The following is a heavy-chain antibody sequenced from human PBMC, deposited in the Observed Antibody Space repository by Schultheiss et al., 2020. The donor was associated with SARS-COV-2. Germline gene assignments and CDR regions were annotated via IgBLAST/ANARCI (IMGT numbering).Heavy chain of an antibody. CDR3: ARDEPNIVVVTATQSSFDY. J-gene: IGHJ4*02. Sequence: GGSLRLSCAASGFTFATYNMHWVRQAPGKGLEFVASIRSSGRDIYYADSMQGRFTVSRDNAKNSLYLQMNSLRDEDTAVYYCARDEPNIVVVTATQSSFDYWGQGTLVTVSS. CDR1: GFTFATYN. V-gene: IGHV3-21*01. CDR2: IRSSGRDI. D-gene: IGHD2-21*02.